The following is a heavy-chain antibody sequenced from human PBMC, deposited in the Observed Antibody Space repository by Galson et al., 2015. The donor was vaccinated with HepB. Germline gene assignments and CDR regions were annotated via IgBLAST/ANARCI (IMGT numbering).Heavy chain of an antibody. D-gene: IGHD1-26*01. CDR1: GFTFSSYA. J-gene: IGHJ4*02. CDR3: ATHRLNTGSF. Sequence: SLRLSCAASGFTFSSYAMSWVRQAPGKGLEWVSSIRGMEATTYYADSVKGRFSISRDNSKNTLYLQINSLRAEDTAIYYCATHRLNTGSFWGQGTLVTVSS. CDR2: IRGMEATT. V-gene: IGHV3-23*01.